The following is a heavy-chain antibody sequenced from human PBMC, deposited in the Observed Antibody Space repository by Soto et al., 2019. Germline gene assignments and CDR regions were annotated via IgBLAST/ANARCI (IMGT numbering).Heavy chain of an antibody. V-gene: IGHV4-39*01. Sequence: QVQLQESGPGLVMPSETLSLTCTVSGDSISGSPYYWGWIRQPPGKRLEWLGSIFYDGYTVYTPSRTSRVTISVDTPKNQFSLKLTSVAAADTATYFCARLQTAVPHYWGQGILVTVSS. D-gene: IGHD6-13*01. CDR1: GDSISGSPYY. CDR3: ARLQTAVPHY. CDR2: IFYDGYT. J-gene: IGHJ4*02.